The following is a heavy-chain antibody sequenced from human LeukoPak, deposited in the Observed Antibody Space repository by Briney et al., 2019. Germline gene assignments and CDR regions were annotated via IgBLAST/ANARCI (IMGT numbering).Heavy chain of an antibody. V-gene: IGHV1-69*13. Sequence: SVKVSCKASGGTCSSYAISWVRQAPGQGLEWMGGIIPIFGTANYAQKFQGRVTITADESTSTAYMELSSLRSEDTAVYSCARDRQLDPTEDAFDIWGQGTMVTVSS. CDR3: ARDRQLDPTEDAFDI. CDR2: IIPIFGTA. D-gene: IGHD1-1*01. CDR1: GGTCSSYA. J-gene: IGHJ3*02.